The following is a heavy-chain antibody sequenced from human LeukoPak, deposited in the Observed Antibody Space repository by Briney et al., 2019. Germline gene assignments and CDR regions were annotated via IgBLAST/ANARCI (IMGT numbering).Heavy chain of an antibody. CDR2: INSDGSST. D-gene: IGHD3-10*01. CDR1: GFTFSSYW. Sequence: GGSLRLSCAASGFTFSSYWMHWVRQAPGKGLVWVSRINSDGSSTSYADSVKGRFTISRDNAKNTLYLQMNGLRAEDTAVYYCARGDSYYGSGSYYWGQGTLVTVSS. CDR3: ARGDSYYGSGSYY. V-gene: IGHV3-74*01. J-gene: IGHJ4*02.